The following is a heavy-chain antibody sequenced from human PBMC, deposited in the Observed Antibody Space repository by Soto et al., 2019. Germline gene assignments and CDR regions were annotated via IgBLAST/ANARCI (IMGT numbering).Heavy chain of an antibody. J-gene: IGHJ5*02. CDR3: ARLHSSGWRDNWFDP. CDR2: ISAYNGNT. D-gene: IGHD6-19*01. Sequence: ASVKVSCKASGYTFTSYGISWVRQAPGQGLEWMGWISAYNGNTNYAQKLQGRVTMTTDTSTSTAYMKLRSLRSDDTAVYYCARLHSSGWRDNWFDPWGQGTLVTVSA. V-gene: IGHV1-18*01. CDR1: GYTFTSYG.